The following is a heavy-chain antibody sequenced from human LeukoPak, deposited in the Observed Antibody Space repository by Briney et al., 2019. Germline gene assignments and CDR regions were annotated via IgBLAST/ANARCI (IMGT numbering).Heavy chain of an antibody. V-gene: IGHV3-23*01. J-gene: IGHJ4*02. CDR1: GFTFSSYA. CDR3: AKLSSGWYSDY. D-gene: IGHD6-19*01. CDR2: ISGSGGST. Sequence: PGGSLRLSFSASGFTFSSYAMSWVRQAPGKGLEWVSAISGSGGSTYYAASVKGWFTISRDNSKNTVYLQMNSLRAEDTAVYYCAKLSSGWYSDYWGQGTLVTVSS.